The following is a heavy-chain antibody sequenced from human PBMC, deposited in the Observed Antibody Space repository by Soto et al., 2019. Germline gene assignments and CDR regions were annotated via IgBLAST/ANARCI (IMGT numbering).Heavy chain of an antibody. D-gene: IGHD6-19*01. J-gene: IGHJ4*02. Sequence: GESLKISCKGSGYSFTSDWIGWVRQMPGKGLEWIGIIYPGDSDIRYSPSFQAQVTISADKSINTAYLQWSSLKASDTAMYFCTRFYSSGLYYFDYWGQGTLVTVSS. V-gene: IGHV5-51*01. CDR2: IYPGDSDI. CDR1: GYSFTSDW. CDR3: TRFYSSGLYYFDY.